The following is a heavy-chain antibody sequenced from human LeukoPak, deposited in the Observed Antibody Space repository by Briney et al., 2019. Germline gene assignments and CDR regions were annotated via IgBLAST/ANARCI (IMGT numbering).Heavy chain of an antibody. CDR3: ARDRGGLDAFDI. Sequence: SETLSLTCTVSGYSITSGYYWGWIRQPPGKGLEWIGTIYHSGSTYYNPSLKSRVTISVDTSKNQFSPKLSSVTAADTAIYYCARDRGGLDAFDIWGQGTMVTVSS. V-gene: IGHV4-38-2*02. D-gene: IGHD3-10*01. CDR2: IYHSGST. CDR1: GYSITSGYY. J-gene: IGHJ3*02.